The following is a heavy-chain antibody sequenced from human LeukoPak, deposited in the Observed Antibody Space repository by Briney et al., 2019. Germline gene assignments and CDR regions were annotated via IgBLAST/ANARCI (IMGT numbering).Heavy chain of an antibody. D-gene: IGHD3-16*02. J-gene: IGHJ6*02. CDR2: ISYDGSNK. V-gene: IGHV3-30-3*01. CDR1: GFTFSSYA. CDR3: ASSRLSSSMDV. Sequence: PGGSLRLSCAASGFTFSSYAMHWVRQAPGKGLEWVAVISYDGSNKYYADSVKGRFTISRDNSKNTLYLQMNSLRAEDTAVYYCASSRLSSSMDVWGQGTTVTVSS.